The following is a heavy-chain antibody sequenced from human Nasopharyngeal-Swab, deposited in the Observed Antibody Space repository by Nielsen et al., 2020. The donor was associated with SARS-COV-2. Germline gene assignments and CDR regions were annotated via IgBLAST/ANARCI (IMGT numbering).Heavy chain of an antibody. CDR1: GGSVSSGTYY. CDR3: ARDDLVSREMVVTVPRYYYGMDV. Sequence: SETLSLTCTVSGGSVSSGTYYWTWIRQPPGWELEWIGYIYYSGSTNYNPSLKSRVTISVDTSKNQFSLKLSSVTAADTAVYYCARDDLVSREMVVTVPRYYYGMDVWGQGTTVTVSS. V-gene: IGHV4-61*01. J-gene: IGHJ6*02. D-gene: IGHD2-21*02. CDR2: IYYSGST.